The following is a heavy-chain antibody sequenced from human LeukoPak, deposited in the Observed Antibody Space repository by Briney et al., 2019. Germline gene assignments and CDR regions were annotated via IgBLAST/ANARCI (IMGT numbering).Heavy chain of an antibody. D-gene: IGHD3-10*01. CDR1: GFTFSSYS. CDR2: ISSSSSYI. V-gene: IGHV3-21*01. J-gene: IGHJ4*02. CDR3: ARGSDLRFSYDY. Sequence: GGSLRLSCAASGFTFSSYSMNWVRQAPGKGLEWVSSISSSSSYIYYADSVKGRFTISRDNAKSSLYLQMNSLRAEDTAVYYCARGSDLRFSYDYWGQGTLVTVSS.